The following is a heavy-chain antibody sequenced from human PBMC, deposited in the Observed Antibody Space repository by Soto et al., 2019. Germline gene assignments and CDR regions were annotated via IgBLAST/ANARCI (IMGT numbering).Heavy chain of an antibody. V-gene: IGHV3-64D*06. CDR3: VKTRVAVLGLMGYYYGMDV. Sequence: EVHLVESGGGLVQPGGSLRLSCSASGFTFSSYAMHWVRQAPGKGLEYVSAIDSHGGSTYSVDSVKDRFTISRDNSKNTLYRQRSSLRAEDTAVYYCVKTRVAVLGLMGYYYGMDVWGQGTTVTVSS. CDR1: GFTFSSYA. D-gene: IGHD3-10*01. CDR2: IDSHGGST. J-gene: IGHJ6*02.